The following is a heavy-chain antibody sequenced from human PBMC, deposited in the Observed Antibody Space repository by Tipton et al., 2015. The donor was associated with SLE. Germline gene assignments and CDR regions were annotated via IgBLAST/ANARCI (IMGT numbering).Heavy chain of an antibody. D-gene: IGHD2-2*01. J-gene: IGHJ6*03. V-gene: IGHV4-39*01. CDR3: ARGIWIVVVPAAQDYYYMDV. CDR2: IYYSGST. CDR1: GGSISSSSYY. Sequence: TLSLTCTVSGGSISSSSYYWGWIRQPPGKGLEWIGSIYYSGSTHYNPSLKSRVTISVDTSKNQFSLKLSSVTAADTAVYYCARGIWIVVVPAAQDYYYMDVWGKGTTVTVSS.